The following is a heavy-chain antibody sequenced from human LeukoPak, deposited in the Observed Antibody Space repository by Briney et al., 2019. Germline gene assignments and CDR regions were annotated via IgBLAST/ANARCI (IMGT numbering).Heavy chain of an antibody. CDR2: INTGGSST. V-gene: IGHV3-74*03. Sequence: PGGSLRLSCAASGFTFSNYWMHWVRQAPGKGLVYVSRINTGGSSTTYADSVKGRFTISRDNAKNTLYLQMNSLRAEDTAVYYCAGTQLLWFGENFDYWGQGTLVTVSS. CDR3: AGTQLLWFGENFDY. J-gene: IGHJ4*02. D-gene: IGHD3-10*01. CDR1: GFTFSNYW.